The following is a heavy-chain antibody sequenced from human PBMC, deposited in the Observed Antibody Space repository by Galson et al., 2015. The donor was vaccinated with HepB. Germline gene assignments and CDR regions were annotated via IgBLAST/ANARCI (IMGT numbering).Heavy chain of an antibody. V-gene: IGHV3-7*03. CDR1: GFTFSSYW. D-gene: IGHD4-23*01. Sequence: SLRLSCAASGFTFSSYWMSWVRQAPGKGLEWVANIKQDGSEKNYMDSVKGRFTISRDNAKNSLYLQMNSLRVEDTAVYYCASMEFGGPFDYWGQGTLVTVSS. CDR3: ASMEFGGPFDY. J-gene: IGHJ4*02. CDR2: IKQDGSEK.